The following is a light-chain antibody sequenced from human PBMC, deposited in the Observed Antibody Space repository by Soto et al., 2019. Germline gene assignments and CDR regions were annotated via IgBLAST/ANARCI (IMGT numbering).Light chain of an antibody. V-gene: IGKV1-5*01. J-gene: IGKJ1*01. Sequence: DIHMTQSPSTLSASVGDRVTITCRASQSLSSRLAWYQQKPGKAPELLIYDASSLKSGVPSRFSGSESGTEFTLTISSLQPDDFATYYCQQYNNFWTFGQGTK. CDR1: QSLSSR. CDR3: QQYNNFWT. CDR2: DAS.